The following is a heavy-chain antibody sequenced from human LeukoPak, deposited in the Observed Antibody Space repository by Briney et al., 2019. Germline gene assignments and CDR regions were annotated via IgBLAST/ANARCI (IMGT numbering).Heavy chain of an antibody. Sequence: SETLSLTCAVYGGSFSGYYWSWIRQPPGKGLEWIGEVNHSGSTNYNPSLKSRVTISVDTSKNQFSLKLSSVTAADTAVYYCAREYYDILTGYYGELSFDPWGQGTLVTVSS. J-gene: IGHJ5*02. D-gene: IGHD3-9*01. CDR2: VNHSGST. CDR3: AREYYDILTGYYGELSFDP. CDR1: GGSFSGYY. V-gene: IGHV4-34*01.